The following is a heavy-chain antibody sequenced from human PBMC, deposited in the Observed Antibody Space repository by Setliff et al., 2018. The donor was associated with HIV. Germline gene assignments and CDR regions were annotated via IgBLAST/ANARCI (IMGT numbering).Heavy chain of an antibody. Sequence: SETLSLTCTVSGVSITSYYWSWIRQPPGKGLEWIGYIYYSGRTNYNPSLKSRVTISVDTAKNQFSLKLSSVTAADTAVYYCARGSRGYSYAYYYYYMDVWGKGTTVTVSS. J-gene: IGHJ6*03. CDR1: GVSITSYY. CDR2: IYYSGRT. CDR3: ARGSRGYSYAYYYYYMDV. V-gene: IGHV4-59*01. D-gene: IGHD5-18*01.